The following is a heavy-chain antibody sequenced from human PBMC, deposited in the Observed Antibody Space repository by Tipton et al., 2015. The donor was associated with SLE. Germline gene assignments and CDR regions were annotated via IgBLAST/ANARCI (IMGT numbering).Heavy chain of an antibody. CDR3: ASNSGTYYYYYYMDV. J-gene: IGHJ6*03. CDR1: GDSISNYY. CDR2: IYYSGST. Sequence: TLSLTCTVSGDSISNYYWSWIRQSPGKGLEWIGYIYYSGSTNYNPSLKSRVTMSVDTSKNQFSLKLSSVTAADTAIYYCASNSGTYYYYYYMDVWGKGTTVTVSS. D-gene: IGHD1-26*01. V-gene: IGHV4-59*01.